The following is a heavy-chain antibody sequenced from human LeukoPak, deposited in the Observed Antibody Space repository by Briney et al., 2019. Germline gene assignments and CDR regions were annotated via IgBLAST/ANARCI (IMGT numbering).Heavy chain of an antibody. Sequence: SETLSLTCTVSGGSINNYYWNWIRQPPGKGLAWIGYMSYSGNTYYNPSLKSRVTISVDMSKNQFYLQMSSVTAADTAVYYCARDEYGGPFDYWGQGALVTVSS. CDR1: GGSINNYY. CDR3: ARDEYGGPFDY. D-gene: IGHD4/OR15-4a*01. CDR2: MSYSGNT. J-gene: IGHJ4*02. V-gene: IGHV4-59*01.